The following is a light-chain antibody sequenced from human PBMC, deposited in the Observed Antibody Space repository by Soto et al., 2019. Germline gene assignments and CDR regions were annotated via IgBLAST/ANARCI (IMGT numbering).Light chain of an antibody. CDR1: QSVSSN. J-gene: IGKJ2*01. CDR3: QQYNNWPPRYT. Sequence: EIVMTQSPATLSVSPGGRDTLSCRASQSVSSNLAWYQQKPGQAPRLLIYGASTRATGIPARFSGSGFGTEFTLTISSLQSEDMAVYYCQQYNNWPPRYTFGQGPKLEIK. CDR2: GAS. V-gene: IGKV3-15*01.